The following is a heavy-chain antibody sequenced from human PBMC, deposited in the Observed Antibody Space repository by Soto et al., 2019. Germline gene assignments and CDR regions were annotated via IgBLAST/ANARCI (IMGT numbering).Heavy chain of an antibody. CDR2: IYYSGST. J-gene: IGHJ6*03. D-gene: IGHD2-15*01. V-gene: IGHV4-59*08. Sequence: QPPGKGLEWIGYIYYSGSTNYNPSLKSRVTISVDTSKNQFSLKLSSVTAADTAVYYCARLLSRSTRYYYYMDVWGKGTTVTVSS. CDR3: ARLLSRSTRYYYYMDV.